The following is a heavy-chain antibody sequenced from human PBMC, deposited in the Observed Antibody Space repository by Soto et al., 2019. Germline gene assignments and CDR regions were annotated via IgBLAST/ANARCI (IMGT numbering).Heavy chain of an antibody. CDR1: GGSVTNSSYY. Sequence: WETLSLSCTVSGGSVTNSSYYWGWIRQSPGKGLEWIGSVYYRGRSYSKSSVKSRGTISVDTSKNRFSLSLNSVTASDTAVYFCVSQLTTVPTQAYFDYFRPGALVPVSP. CDR3: VSQLTTVPTQAYFDY. J-gene: IGHJ4*02. CDR2: VYYRGRS. V-gene: IGHV4-39*01. D-gene: IGHD4-17*01.